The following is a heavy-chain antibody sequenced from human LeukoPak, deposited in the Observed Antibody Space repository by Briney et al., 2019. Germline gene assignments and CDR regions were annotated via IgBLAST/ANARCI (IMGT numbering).Heavy chain of an antibody. CDR1: GFTFSASA. CDR2: IRSKVYSYAT. Sequence: GGSLRLSCAASGFTFSASAVHWVRQASGKGLEWVGRIRSKVYSYATMYGASVKGRFTNSRDDSKKTAYLQMNSLKTEDTAVYYCTRGDVTHFDYWGQGTLVTVSS. CDR3: TRGDVTHFDY. J-gene: IGHJ4*02. D-gene: IGHD3-10*01. V-gene: IGHV3-73*01.